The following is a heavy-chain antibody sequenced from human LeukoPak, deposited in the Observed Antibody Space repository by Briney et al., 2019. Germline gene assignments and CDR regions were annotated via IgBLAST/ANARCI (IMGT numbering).Heavy chain of an antibody. J-gene: IGHJ5*02. CDR3: ARGLVVAARGCFDP. CDR1: GHTFTSYA. D-gene: IGHD2-15*01. V-gene: IGHV1-3*01. Sequence: ASVKVSCKASGHTFTSYAMHWVRQAPGQRLEWMGWINAGNGNTKYSQKFQGRVTITRDTSASTAYMELSSLRSEDTAVYYCARGLVVAARGCFDPWGQGTLVTVSS. CDR2: INAGNGNT.